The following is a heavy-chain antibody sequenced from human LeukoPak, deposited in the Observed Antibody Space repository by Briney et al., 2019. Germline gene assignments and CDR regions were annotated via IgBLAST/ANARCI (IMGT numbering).Heavy chain of an antibody. J-gene: IGHJ2*01. CDR1: GGSISSYY. Sequence: SETLSLTCTVSGGSISSYYWSWIRQPPGKGLEWIGYIYYSGSTNYNPSLKSRVTISVDTSKNQFSLKLSSVTAADTAVYYCATTVTSYLDLWGRGTLVTVSS. CDR2: IYYSGST. V-gene: IGHV4-59*01. CDR3: ATTVTSYLDL. D-gene: IGHD4-17*01.